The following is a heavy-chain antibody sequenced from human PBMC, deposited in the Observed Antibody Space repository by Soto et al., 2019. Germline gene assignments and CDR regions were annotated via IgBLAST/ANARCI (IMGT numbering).Heavy chain of an antibody. J-gene: IGHJ6*02. CDR3: AREYYYTMDG. Sequence: QVQLVESGGGLVRPGGSLRLSCEASGFTFRDYYMTWFRQAPGKGLEWLSYIDSSTKYTNYADSVKGRFTISRDNPKNSLYLQMNSLRADDAAVYYCAREYYYTMDGWGRGTMVTVSS. CDR2: IDSSTKYT. V-gene: IGHV3-11*05. CDR1: GFTFRDYY.